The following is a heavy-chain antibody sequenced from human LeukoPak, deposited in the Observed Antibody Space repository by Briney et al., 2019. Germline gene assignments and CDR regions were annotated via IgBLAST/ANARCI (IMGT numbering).Heavy chain of an antibody. CDR2: ISRSGDYI. V-gene: IGHV3-21*01. J-gene: IGHJ4*02. CDR1: GFTFSSYT. D-gene: IGHD1-26*01. Sequence: GGSLRLSCAASGFTFSSYTMTWVRQAPGKGLEWVSSISRSGDYIFYADSVRGRFTISRDNAKNSLFLQMTSLRAEDTAVYYCAKDRLVGGSDRHPLDYRGQGTLVTVSS. CDR3: AKDRLVGGSDRHPLDY.